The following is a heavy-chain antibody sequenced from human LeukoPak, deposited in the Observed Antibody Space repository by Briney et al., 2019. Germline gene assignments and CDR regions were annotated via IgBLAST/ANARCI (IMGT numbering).Heavy chain of an antibody. V-gene: IGHV3-48*04. Sequence: GGSLRLSCAASGFTFSSYSMNRVRQAPGKGLEWVSYISSSSSTIYYADSVKGRFTISRDNAKNSLYLQMNSLRAEDTAVYYCARDRGYCSSTSCYPSHFDYWGQGTLVTVSS. D-gene: IGHD2-2*01. CDR3: ARDRGYCSSTSCYPSHFDY. CDR1: GFTFSSYS. J-gene: IGHJ4*02. CDR2: ISSSSSTI.